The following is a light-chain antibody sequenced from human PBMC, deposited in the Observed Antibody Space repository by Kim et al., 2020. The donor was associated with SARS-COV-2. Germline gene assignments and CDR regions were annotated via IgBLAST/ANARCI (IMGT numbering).Light chain of an antibody. CDR1: TGAVTSGYY. Sequence: GTVTLTCASRTGAVTSGYYPNWFQQKPGQAPRALIYSTTNKHSWTPARFSGSLLGGKAALTLSSVQPEDEADYYCLLHCGGTQFWVFGGGTKVTVL. J-gene: IGLJ3*02. CDR3: LLHCGGTQFWV. CDR2: STT. V-gene: IGLV7-43*01.